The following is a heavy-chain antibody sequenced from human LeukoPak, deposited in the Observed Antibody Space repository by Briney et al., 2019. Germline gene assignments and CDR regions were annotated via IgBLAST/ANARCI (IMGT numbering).Heavy chain of an antibody. CDR1: GYTFTGYY. Sequence: GASVKVSCEASGYTFTGYYMHWVRQAPGQGLEWMGWINPNSGGTNYAQKFQGRVTMTRDTSISTAYMELSRLRSDDTAVYYCARAATYDFWSGYREYDYWGQGTLVTVSS. V-gene: IGHV1-2*02. J-gene: IGHJ4*02. CDR2: INPNSGGT. D-gene: IGHD3-3*01. CDR3: ARAATYDFWSGYREYDY.